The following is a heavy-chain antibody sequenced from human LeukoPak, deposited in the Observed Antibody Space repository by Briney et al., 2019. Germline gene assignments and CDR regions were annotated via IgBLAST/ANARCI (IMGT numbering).Heavy chain of an antibody. CDR3: ARVMGDIVVVPAFDY. CDR2: IYYSGST. CDR1: GGSISSSSYY. V-gene: IGHV4-39*07. J-gene: IGHJ4*02. D-gene: IGHD2-2*01. Sequence: SETLSLTCTVSGGSISSSSYYWGWIRQPPGKGLEWIGSIYYSGSTNYNPSLKSRVTISVDTSKNQFSLKLSSVTAADTAVYYCARVMGDIVVVPAFDYWGQGTLVTVSS.